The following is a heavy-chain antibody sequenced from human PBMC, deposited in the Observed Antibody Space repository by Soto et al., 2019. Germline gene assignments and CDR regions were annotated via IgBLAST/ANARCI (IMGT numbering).Heavy chain of an antibody. CDR3: ASGLVPYDYYYYGMDV. CDR2: INSDGSST. Sequence: PGGSLRLSCAASGFTFSSYWMHWVRQAPGKGLVWVSRINSDGSSTSYADSVKGRFTISRDNANNTLYLQMNSLRAEDTAVYYCASGLVPYDYYYYGMDVWGQGTTVTVSS. D-gene: IGHD6-6*01. V-gene: IGHV3-74*01. CDR1: GFTFSSYW. J-gene: IGHJ6*02.